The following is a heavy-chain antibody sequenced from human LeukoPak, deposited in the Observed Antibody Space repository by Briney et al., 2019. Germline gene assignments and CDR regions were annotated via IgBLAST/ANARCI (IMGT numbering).Heavy chain of an antibody. V-gene: IGHV3-11*01. Sequence: GGSLRLSCAASGFIFSDYYMSWIRQAPGKGLEWVSYIGSSGRTIYYADSVKGRFTISRDNAKNSLFLQMNTLKAEDTAVYYCATAGGSYLGEFNYWGQGTLVTVSS. CDR3: ATAGGSYLGEFNY. CDR2: IGSSGRTI. J-gene: IGHJ4*02. CDR1: GFIFSDYY. D-gene: IGHD1-26*01.